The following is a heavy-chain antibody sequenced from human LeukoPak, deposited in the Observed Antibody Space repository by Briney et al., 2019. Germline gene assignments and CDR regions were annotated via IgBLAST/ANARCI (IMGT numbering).Heavy chain of an antibody. CDR3: VRGGHCSGGSCYDY. D-gene: IGHD2-15*01. CDR1: GYTFTSFD. V-gene: IGHV1-8*02. J-gene: IGHJ4*02. CDR2: MTPHRGNT. Sequence: ASVKVSCKASGYTFTSFDINWVRQASGQRPEWMGWMTPHRGNTGYAQKFKGRVSMTSNASINTAYMELSSLGSDDTAVYYCVRGGHCSGGSCYDYWGQGTRVIVSS.